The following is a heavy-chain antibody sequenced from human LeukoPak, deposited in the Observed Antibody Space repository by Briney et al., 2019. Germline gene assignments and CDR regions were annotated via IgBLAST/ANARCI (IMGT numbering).Heavy chain of an antibody. Sequence: PSETLSLTCSVSGVSIRTSTYYWGWIRQPPGKGLEWIANIHYRGSTYYNPSLKSRATISLDTPKNQFSLRLSTVSAADTAVYYCVRPAAMATGWFDPWGQGTLVTVSS. V-gene: IGHV4-39*01. D-gene: IGHD5-18*01. CDR2: IHYRGST. CDR3: VRPAAMATGWFDP. CDR1: GVSIRTSTYY. J-gene: IGHJ5*02.